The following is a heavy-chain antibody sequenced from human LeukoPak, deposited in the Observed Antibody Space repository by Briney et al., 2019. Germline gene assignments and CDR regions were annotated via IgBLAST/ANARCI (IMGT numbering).Heavy chain of an antibody. D-gene: IGHD1-26*01. CDR1: GGSISTYY. CDR2: VYYSGST. V-gene: IGHV4-59*01. J-gene: IGHJ4*02. CDR3: ARVGSYYYVDY. Sequence: PSETLSLTCTVSGGSISTYYWSWIRQPPGKGLEWIGYVYYSGSTKYNPSLKSRVTISVGTSKNQFSLKLSSVSAADTAVYYCARVGSYYYVDYWGQGTLVTVSS.